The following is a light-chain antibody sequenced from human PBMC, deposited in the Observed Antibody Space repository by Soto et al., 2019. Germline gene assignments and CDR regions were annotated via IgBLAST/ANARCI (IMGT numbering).Light chain of an antibody. J-gene: IGKJ1*01. CDR1: QGISTY. CDR3: QQNYSATWT. CDR2: AAS. Sequence: DIQITQSPSSLSASVGDRLTITCRASQGISTYLNWYQQKPGKAPKLLIYAASTLQSGVPSRFSGSGSETDFTLTISSLQPEDFASYSCQQNYSATWTVGQGTKVDIK. V-gene: IGKV1-39*01.